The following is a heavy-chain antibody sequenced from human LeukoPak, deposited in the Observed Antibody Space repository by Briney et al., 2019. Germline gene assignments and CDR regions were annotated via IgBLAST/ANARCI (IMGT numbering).Heavy chain of an antibody. CDR2: IWYDGSNK. Sequence: GGSLRLPCAASGFTFSTYGMHWVRQAPGKGLEWVAVIWYDGSNKYYADSVRGRFTISRDNFKNTLYLQMNSLRAEDTAVYYCARDLEIGSSSYYFDYWGQGTLVTVSS. J-gene: IGHJ4*02. CDR1: GFTFSTYG. CDR3: ARDLEIGSSSYYFDY. D-gene: IGHD3-3*01. V-gene: IGHV3-33*01.